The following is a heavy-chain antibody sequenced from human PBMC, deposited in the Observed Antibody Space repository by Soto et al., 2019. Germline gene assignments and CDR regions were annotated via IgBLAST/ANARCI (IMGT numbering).Heavy chain of an antibody. CDR2: IIPIFGTA. V-gene: IGHV1-69*06. CDR3: ASWRDGVCSGGSCYHYYGMDV. D-gene: IGHD2-15*01. CDR1: GGTFSSYA. J-gene: IGHJ6*02. Sequence: GASVKVSCKASGGTFSSYAISWVRQAPGQGLEWMGGIIPIFGTANYAQKFQGRVTITADKSTSTAYMELSSLRSEDTAVYYCASWRDGVCSGGSCYHYYGMDVWGQGTTVTVSS.